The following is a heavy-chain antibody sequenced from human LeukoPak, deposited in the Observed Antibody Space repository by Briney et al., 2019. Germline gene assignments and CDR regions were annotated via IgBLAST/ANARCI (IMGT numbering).Heavy chain of an antibody. CDR1: GFTFSSYS. D-gene: IGHD3-10*01. V-gene: IGHV3-21*04. CDR2: ISSSSYI. Sequence: GGSLRLSCAASGFTFSSYSMNWVRQAPGKGLEWVSSISSSSYIYYADSVKGRFTISRDNSKNTLYLQMNSLRAEDTAVYYCAKDRGIGYWGQGTLVTVSS. CDR3: AKDRGIGY. J-gene: IGHJ4*02.